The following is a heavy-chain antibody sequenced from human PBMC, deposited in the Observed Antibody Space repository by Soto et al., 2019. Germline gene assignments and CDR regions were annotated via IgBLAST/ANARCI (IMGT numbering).Heavy chain of an antibody. V-gene: IGHV5-51*01. Sequence: PGESLKISWKGSGYNFINHWIAWVRQMPGKGLEWMGIVYPDDSDTRYSLSFQGQVTISADKSISTAYLQWSSLEASDTAMYYCARPTYCSSTHCSPFDYWGQGTLVTVSS. J-gene: IGHJ4*02. CDR1: GYNFINHW. CDR3: ARPTYCSSTHCSPFDY. D-gene: IGHD2-2*01. CDR2: VYPDDSDT.